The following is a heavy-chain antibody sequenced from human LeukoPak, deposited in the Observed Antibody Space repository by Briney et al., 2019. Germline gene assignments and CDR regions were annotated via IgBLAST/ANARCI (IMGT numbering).Heavy chain of an antibody. CDR1: GFTVSGNY. Sequence: GGSLRLSCAASGFTVSGNYMSWVSQAPGKGLEWVSAVHSGGNTYYADSVKGRFAISRDNSKNTLYLQMNSLRAEDTAVYFCARASTSGWDGFDHWGQGTLVTVSS. J-gene: IGHJ4*02. V-gene: IGHV3-53*01. D-gene: IGHD6-19*01. CDR3: ARASTSGWDGFDH. CDR2: VHSGGNT.